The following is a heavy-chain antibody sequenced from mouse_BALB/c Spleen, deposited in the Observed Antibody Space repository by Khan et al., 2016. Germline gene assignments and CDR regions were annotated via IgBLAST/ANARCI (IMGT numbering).Heavy chain of an antibody. J-gene: IGHJ1*01. V-gene: IGHV3-6*02. D-gene: IGHD1-1*01. CDR3: ARDPFYYYGSSYWYVDV. CDR2: ISYDGSN. CDR1: GYSITSGYY. Sequence: EVQLQESGPGLVKPSQSLSLTCSVTGYSITSGYYWNWIRQFPGNKLEWMGYISYDGSNNYNPSLKNRISITRDTSKNQFFLKLNSVTTEDTATYSCARDPFYYYGSSYWYVDVWGAGTTVTVSS.